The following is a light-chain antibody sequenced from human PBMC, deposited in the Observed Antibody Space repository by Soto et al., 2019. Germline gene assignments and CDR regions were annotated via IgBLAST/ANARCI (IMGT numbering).Light chain of an antibody. J-gene: IGKJ2*01. CDR2: LAS. CDR1: QNVATY. CDR3: QQSYITPYT. Sequence: DIQMTQYPSSLSASIGDRVTISCLASQNVATYLNWYQPKPGKAPKLLIYLASTLQSGVPSRFSGSGSGTDFTLTISSLQPEDVAAYFCQQSYITPYTFGRGTKLEIK. V-gene: IGKV1-39*01.